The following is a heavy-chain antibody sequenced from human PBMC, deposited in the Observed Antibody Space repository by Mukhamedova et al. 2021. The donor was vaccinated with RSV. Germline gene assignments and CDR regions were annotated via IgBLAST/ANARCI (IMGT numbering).Heavy chain of an antibody. D-gene: IGHD3-10*01. J-gene: IGHJ4*02. V-gene: IGHV4-59*01. CDR3: ARGTNYYGSGDY. CDR2: IYYIGSA. Sequence: QPPGKGLEWIGYIYYIGSATYNPSLKSRVSMSIDPSKNRFSLKLTSVTAADTAVYYCARGTNYYGSGDYWGQGTLVTVSS.